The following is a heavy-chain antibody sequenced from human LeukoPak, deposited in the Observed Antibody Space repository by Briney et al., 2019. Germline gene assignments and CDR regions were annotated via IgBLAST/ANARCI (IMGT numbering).Heavy chain of an antibody. Sequence: ASVKVSCKASGYTFTGYYMHWVRPAPGQGLAWMGWINPNSGGTNYAQKFQGRVTMTRDTSISTAYMELSRLRSDDTAVYYCAREFGLWGARGYSYGDFDYWGQGTLVTVSS. V-gene: IGHV1-2*02. CDR3: AREFGLWGARGYSYGDFDY. J-gene: IGHJ4*02. CDR2: INPNSGGT. D-gene: IGHD5-18*01. CDR1: GYTFTGYY.